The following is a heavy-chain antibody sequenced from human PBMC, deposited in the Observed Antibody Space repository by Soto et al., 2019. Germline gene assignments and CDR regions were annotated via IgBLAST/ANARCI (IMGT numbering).Heavy chain of an antibody. V-gene: IGHV5-51*01. Sequence: GESLKISCKGSGYSFTSYWIGWVRQMPGKGLEWMGIIYPGDSDTRYSPSFQGQVTISADKFISTAYLQWSSLKASDTAMYYCARRHAVVPAAPSYYYGMDVWGQGTTVTVSS. CDR3: ARRHAVVPAAPSYYYGMDV. CDR2: IYPGDSDT. J-gene: IGHJ6*02. D-gene: IGHD2-2*01. CDR1: GYSFTSYW.